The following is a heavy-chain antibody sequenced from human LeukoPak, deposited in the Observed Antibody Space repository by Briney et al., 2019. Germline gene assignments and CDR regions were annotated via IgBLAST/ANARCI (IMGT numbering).Heavy chain of an antibody. V-gene: IGHV3-9*01. CDR1: GFTFDDYA. Sequence: GGSLRLSCAASGFTFDDYAMHWVRQAPGKGLEWVSGISWNSGSIGYADSVKGRFTISRDNAKNSLYLQMNSLRAEDTALYYCAKGIGDYWGQGTLVTVSS. CDR3: AKGIGDY. CDR2: ISWNSGSI. J-gene: IGHJ4*02.